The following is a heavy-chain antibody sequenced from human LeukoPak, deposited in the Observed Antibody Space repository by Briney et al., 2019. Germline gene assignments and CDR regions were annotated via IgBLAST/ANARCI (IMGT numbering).Heavy chain of an antibody. Sequence: GGSLRLSCSASGFTFADFTLSWFRQSPGQGLEWVGLIRSEVFGGAPEHAASVAARFTISRDDSTSIAYLQMNSLQVEDTAVYYCARGSGRYVMVDWWGQGTLVTVSS. CDR1: GFTFADFT. CDR3: ARGSGRYVMVDW. D-gene: IGHD6-19*01. J-gene: IGHJ4*02. CDR2: IRSEVFGGAP. V-gene: IGHV3-49*03.